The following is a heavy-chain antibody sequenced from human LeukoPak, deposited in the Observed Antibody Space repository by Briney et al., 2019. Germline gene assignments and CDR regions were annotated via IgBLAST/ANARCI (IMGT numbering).Heavy chain of an antibody. CDR2: IYTSGST. J-gene: IGHJ6*03. V-gene: IGHV4-4*07. D-gene: IGHD2-2*01. CDR1: GGSISSYY. Sequence: SETLSLTCTVSGGSISSYYWSWIRQPAEKGLEWIGRIYTSGSTNYNPSLKSRVTMSVDTSKNQFSLKLSSVTAADTAVYYCARDLGRRDVVVVPAAPVGYMDVWGKGTTVTVSS. CDR3: ARDLGRRDVVVVPAAPVGYMDV.